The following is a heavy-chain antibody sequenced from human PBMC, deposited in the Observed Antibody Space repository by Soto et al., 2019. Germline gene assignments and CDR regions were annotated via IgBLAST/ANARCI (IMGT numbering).Heavy chain of an antibody. CDR1: GGSISSTSDY. J-gene: IGHJ4*02. Sequence: QLQLQESGPGLVKPSETLSLTCTVSGGSISSTSDYWGWIRQPPGKGLEWIGSISYSGSTHYNPSLKSRVTRSVDMSKNQFVLKLSSVTDEDTAVYYCARLNWNVAVWGQGTLVSVSS. V-gene: IGHV4-39*01. CDR2: ISYSGST. D-gene: IGHD1-1*01. CDR3: ARLNWNVAV.